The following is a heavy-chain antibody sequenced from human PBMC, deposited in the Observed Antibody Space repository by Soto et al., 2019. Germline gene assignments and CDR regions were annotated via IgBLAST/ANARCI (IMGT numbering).Heavy chain of an antibody. CDR2: ISYDGSNK. CDR3: ARVKVEMAPLGAFDI. V-gene: IGHV3-30-3*01. D-gene: IGHD2-2*01. CDR1: GFTFSSYA. J-gene: IGHJ3*02. Sequence: ESGGGVVQPGRSLRLSCAASGFTFSSYAMHWVRQAPGKGLEWVAVISYDGSNKYYADSVKGRFTISRDNSKNTLYLQMNSLRAEDTAVYYCARVKVEMAPLGAFDIWGQGTMVTVSS.